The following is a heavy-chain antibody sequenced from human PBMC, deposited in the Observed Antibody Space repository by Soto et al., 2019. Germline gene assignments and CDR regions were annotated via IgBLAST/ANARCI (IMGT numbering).Heavy chain of an antibody. Sequence: QVQLQQWGAGLLKPSETLSLTCAVYGGSFSGYYWSWIRQPPGKGLEWIGEINHSGSTNYNPSLKSRVTISVDTSKNQFSLKLSSVTAADTAAYYCARGGTTGLAYWGQGTLVTVSS. J-gene: IGHJ4*02. CDR2: INHSGST. CDR1: GGSFSGYY. CDR3: ARGGTTGLAY. D-gene: IGHD1-1*01. V-gene: IGHV4-34*01.